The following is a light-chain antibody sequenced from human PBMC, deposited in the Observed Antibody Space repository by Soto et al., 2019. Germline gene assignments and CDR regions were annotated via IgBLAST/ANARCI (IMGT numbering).Light chain of an antibody. J-gene: IGKJ5*01. CDR2: GAS. Sequence: DIQMTQSPSSVSESVGDRVTITCRASHGIDNWLAWYQQKPGTAPKLLIYGASSLQNGVPLRFSGSGSGTDFTLTIISLQPEDFANYYCQQAKSFPSTFGQGTRLEIK. CDR3: QQAKSFPST. V-gene: IGKV1D-12*01. CDR1: HGIDNW.